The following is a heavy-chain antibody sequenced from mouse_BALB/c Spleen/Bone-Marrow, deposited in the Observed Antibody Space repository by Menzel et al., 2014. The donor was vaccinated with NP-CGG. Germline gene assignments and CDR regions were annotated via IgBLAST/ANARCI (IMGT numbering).Heavy chain of an antibody. Sequence: QVQLQQPGAELVKPGASVKLSCKASGYTFTSYYMFWVKQRPGQGLEWIGEINPSNGGTVFNEKFKSKVTLTVDKSSSTAYMQLSGLTSEDSAVYHCTRSAGTGFAYWGQGTLVTVSA. CDR3: TRSAGTGFAY. CDR1: GYTFTSYY. J-gene: IGHJ3*01. CDR2: INPSNGGT. V-gene: IGHV1S81*02. D-gene: IGHD3-3*01.